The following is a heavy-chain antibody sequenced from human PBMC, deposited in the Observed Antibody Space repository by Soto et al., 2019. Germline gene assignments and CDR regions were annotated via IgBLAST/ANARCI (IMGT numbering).Heavy chain of an antibody. J-gene: IGHJ5*01. CDR1: TVTINVHD. CDR2: ISNDGRAQ. CDR3: ARDILSVDYNWFDS. D-gene: IGHD3-9*01. Sequence: SLSLSCPSSTVTINVHDIQWVRQAPGKGLEWVAFISNDGRAQYYADSVKGRFTISRDYSKNTLDLQMNSLRNEETAVYYCARDILSVDYNWFDSWGPGTLVTVSS. V-gene: IGHV3-30*03.